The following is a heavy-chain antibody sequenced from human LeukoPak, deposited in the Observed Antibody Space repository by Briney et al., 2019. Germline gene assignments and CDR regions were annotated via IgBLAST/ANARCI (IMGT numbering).Heavy chain of an antibody. D-gene: IGHD5-12*01. Sequence: GSLRLSCAASGFDFSTYAINWVRQAPGKGLEWDSSISTMSNYIFYGDSVKGRFTISRDNAKNSVYLQMNSLRPEDTAVYYCSRDRLGGLDLWGQGTLVTVSS. V-gene: IGHV3-21*01. J-gene: IGHJ5*02. CDR2: ISTMSNYI. CDR3: SRDRLGGLDL. CDR1: GFDFSTYA.